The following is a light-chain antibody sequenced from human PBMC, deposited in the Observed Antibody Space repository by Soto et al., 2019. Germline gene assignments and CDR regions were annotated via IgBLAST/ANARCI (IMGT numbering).Light chain of an antibody. V-gene: IGKV1-39*01. J-gene: IGKJ2*01. CDR3: QQCSSTPPFT. Sequence: DIQMTQSPSSLSASVGDRVTITCWASQSISSYLIWYQQKPGKAPKLLIYAASRLHSGVPSRFSGNGSETDYTLTISRLQPEDFATYFCQQCSSTPPFTVGQGTKLEIK. CDR2: AAS. CDR1: QSISSY.